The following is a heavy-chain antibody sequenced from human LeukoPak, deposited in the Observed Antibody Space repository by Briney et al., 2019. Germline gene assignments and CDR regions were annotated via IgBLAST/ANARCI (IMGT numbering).Heavy chain of an antibody. Sequence: GESLKISCKGSGYGFTSYWIGWVRQMPGKGLEWMGIIYPGDSDTRYSPSFQGQVTISADKSISTAYLQWSSLKASDTAMYYCARGVGATPVPRHNWFDPWGQGTLVTVSS. V-gene: IGHV5-51*01. J-gene: IGHJ5*02. CDR2: IYPGDSDT. D-gene: IGHD1-26*01. CDR1: GYGFTSYW. CDR3: ARGVGATPVPRHNWFDP.